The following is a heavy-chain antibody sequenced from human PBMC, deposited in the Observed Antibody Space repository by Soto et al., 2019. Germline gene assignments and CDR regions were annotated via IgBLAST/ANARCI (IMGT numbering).Heavy chain of an antibody. V-gene: IGHV3-30-3*01. D-gene: IGHD3-22*01. CDR2: ISYHGSNK. J-gene: IGHJ5*02. Sequence: QVQLVESGGGVVQPGRSLRLSCAASGFTFSSYAMHWVRQAPGKGLEWVAVISYHGSNKYYADSVKGRFTSSRDNSKNTLYLQMNSLRAEDTAVYYCARDSGMYYYDSSGYEWFDPWGQGTLVTVSS. CDR1: GFTFSSYA. CDR3: ARDSGMYYYDSSGYEWFDP.